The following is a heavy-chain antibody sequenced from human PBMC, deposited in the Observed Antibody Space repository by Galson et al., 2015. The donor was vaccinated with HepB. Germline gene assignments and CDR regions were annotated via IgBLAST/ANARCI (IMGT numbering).Heavy chain of an antibody. CDR2: FDPEDGAT. Sequence: SVKVSCKVSGYTLTELSMHWVRQAPGKGLEWMGGFDPEDGATIYAQKFQGRVTMTEDTSADTDYMELSSLRSEDTAVYYCATKSWDDAFDIWGQGTMVTVSS. V-gene: IGHV1-24*01. CDR3: ATKSWDDAFDI. J-gene: IGHJ3*02. CDR1: GYTLTELS. D-gene: IGHD1-26*01.